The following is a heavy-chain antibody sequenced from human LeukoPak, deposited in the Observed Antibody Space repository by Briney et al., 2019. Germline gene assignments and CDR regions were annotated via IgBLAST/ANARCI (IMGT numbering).Heavy chain of an antibody. CDR3: ARDGGSGSYSNYGVDV. J-gene: IGHJ6*02. D-gene: IGHD3-10*01. Sequence: PGGSLRLSCAASGFTFSSYSMNWVRQAPGKGLEWVSSISSSSSYIYYADSVKGRFTISRDNAKNSLYLQMNSLRAEDTAVYYCARDGGSGSYSNYGVDVWGQGTTVTVSS. V-gene: IGHV3-21*01. CDR2: ISSSSSYI. CDR1: GFTFSSYS.